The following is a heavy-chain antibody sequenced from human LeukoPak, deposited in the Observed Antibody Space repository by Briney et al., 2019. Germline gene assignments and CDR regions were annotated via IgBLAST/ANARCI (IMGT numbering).Heavy chain of an antibody. V-gene: IGHV3-30*18. J-gene: IGHJ6*03. D-gene: IGHD3-10*01. Sequence: GGSLRLSCAASGFTFRSYAMHWVRQAPGKGLEWVAVISYDAINKYYADSVKGRFTISRDNSKNTLYLQMNSLRAEDTAVYYCAKDQGMLWFGELPNNMDVWGKGTTVTISS. CDR3: AKDQGMLWFGELPNNMDV. CDR2: ISYDAINK. CDR1: GFTFRSYA.